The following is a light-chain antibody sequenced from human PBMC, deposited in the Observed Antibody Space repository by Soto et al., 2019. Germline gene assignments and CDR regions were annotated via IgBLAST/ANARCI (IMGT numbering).Light chain of an antibody. Sequence: DIQRTQSPSSLSASVGDRVTITCLASQSFSSYLNWYQQKPGKAPKLLLYAASSLQSGVPSRFSGSRSGTDFTLTISSLQPEDFATYYCQQSYSTPRTFGQGTKVEIK. CDR1: QSFSSY. CDR2: AAS. CDR3: QQSYSTPRT. J-gene: IGKJ1*01. V-gene: IGKV1-39*01.